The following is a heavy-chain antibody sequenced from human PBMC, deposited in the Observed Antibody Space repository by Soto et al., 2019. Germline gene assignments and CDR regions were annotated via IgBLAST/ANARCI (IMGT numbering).Heavy chain of an antibody. Sequence: DSVKGRFTISRDNAKNSLYLQMNSLRAEDTAVYYCARIFYGDYVADIWGQGTMVTVSS. V-gene: IGHV3-7*01. D-gene: IGHD4-17*01. CDR3: ARIFYGDYVADI. J-gene: IGHJ3*02.